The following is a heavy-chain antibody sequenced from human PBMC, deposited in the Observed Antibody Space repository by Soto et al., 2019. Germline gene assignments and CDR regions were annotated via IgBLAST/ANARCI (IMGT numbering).Heavy chain of an antibody. V-gene: IGHV4-59*01. Sequence: SETLSLTCTVSGGSISGYYWSWIRRPPGTGLEWIGYIYSSGNANYNPSLKSRVTISVDTSKNQFSLNLSSVTAADTAVYYCARDRGSSLDYWGQGTLVTVSS. J-gene: IGHJ4*02. CDR1: GGSISGYY. D-gene: IGHD6-13*01. CDR3: ARDRGSSLDY. CDR2: IYSSGNA.